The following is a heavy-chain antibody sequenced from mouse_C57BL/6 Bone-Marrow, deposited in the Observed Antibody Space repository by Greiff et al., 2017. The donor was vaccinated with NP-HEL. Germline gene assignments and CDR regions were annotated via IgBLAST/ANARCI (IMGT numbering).Heavy chain of an antibody. CDR2: ISYDGSN. CDR1: GYSIISGYY. CDR3: ARGGGYYGSPFAY. D-gene: IGHD1-1*01. J-gene: IGHJ3*01. Sequence: EVKLMESGPGLVKPSQSLSLTCSVTGYSIISGYYWNWIRQFPGNKLEWMAYISYDGSNNYNPSLKNRISITRDISQNQFCLKLTSVTTEDTAAYYWARGGGYYGSPFAYWGQGTLVTVSA. V-gene: IGHV3-6*01.